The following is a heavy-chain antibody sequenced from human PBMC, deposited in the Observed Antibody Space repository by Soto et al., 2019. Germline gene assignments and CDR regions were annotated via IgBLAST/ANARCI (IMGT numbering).Heavy chain of an antibody. D-gene: IGHD2-15*01. J-gene: IGHJ4*02. CDR3: ARGWYYFDF. CDR2: IYYGGTT. V-gene: IGHV4-38-2*01. Sequence: SETLSLTCDVSVEPMTGGYYWGWIRQSPGKGLEWIGSIYYGGTTYYNPSLRSRLAISIDTSKNQFSLRLSSVTTADTALYYCARGWYYFDFWGQGTLVTVSS. CDR1: VEPMTGGYY.